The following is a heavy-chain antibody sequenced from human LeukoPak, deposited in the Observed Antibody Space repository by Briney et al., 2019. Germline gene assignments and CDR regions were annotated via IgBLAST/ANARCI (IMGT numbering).Heavy chain of an antibody. Sequence: PGASVKVSCKASGYTFTGYYMHWVRQAPGQGLEWMGWINPNSGGTNYAQKFQGRVTMTRDTSISTAYMELSRLRSDDTAVYYCARDSSLRGSGDAFDIWGQGTMVTVSS. CDR2: INPNSGGT. D-gene: IGHD3-10*01. CDR1: GYTFTGYY. CDR3: ARDSSLRGSGDAFDI. V-gene: IGHV1-2*02. J-gene: IGHJ3*02.